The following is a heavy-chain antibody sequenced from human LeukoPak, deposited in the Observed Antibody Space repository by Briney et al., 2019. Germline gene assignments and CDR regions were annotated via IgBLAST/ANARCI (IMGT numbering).Heavy chain of an antibody. J-gene: IGHJ3*02. CDR1: GGTFSSYT. Sequence: GSSVKVSCKASGGTFSSYTISWVRQAPGQGLEWMGRIIPILGIANYAQKFQGRVTITADESTSTAYMELSSLRSEDTAVYYCARDNQYCGGDCYLGAFDIWGQGTMVTVSS. D-gene: IGHD2-21*01. V-gene: IGHV1-69*04. CDR3: ARDNQYCGGDCYLGAFDI. CDR2: IIPILGIA.